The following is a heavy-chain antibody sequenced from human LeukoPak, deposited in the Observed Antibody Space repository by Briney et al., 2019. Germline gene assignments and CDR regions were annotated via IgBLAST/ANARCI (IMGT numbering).Heavy chain of an antibody. Sequence: GGSLRLSCAASGFTFSSYWMSWVRQAPGKGLEWVANIKQNGSEKYYVDSVKGRFTISRDNAKNSLYLQMNSLRAEDTAVYYCARDADTRSSSSWYLNYYYYYYMDVWGKGTTVTVSS. CDR1: GFTFSSYW. CDR2: IKQNGSEK. D-gene: IGHD6-13*01. CDR3: ARDADTRSSSSWYLNYYYYYYMDV. V-gene: IGHV3-7*01. J-gene: IGHJ6*03.